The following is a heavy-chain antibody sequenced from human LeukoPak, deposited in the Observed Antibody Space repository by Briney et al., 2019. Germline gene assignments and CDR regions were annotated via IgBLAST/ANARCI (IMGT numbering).Heavy chain of an antibody. CDR3: ARDRFGSGTPPFDY. V-gene: IGHV1-2*02. Sequence: EASVKVSCKASGYTFTGYYMHWVRQAPGQGLEWMGWINPNSGGTNYAQKFQGRVTMTRDTSISTAYMELSRLRSDDTAVYYCARDRFGSGTPPFDYWGQGTLVTVSS. CDR1: GYTFTGYY. D-gene: IGHD1-26*01. J-gene: IGHJ4*02. CDR2: INPNSGGT.